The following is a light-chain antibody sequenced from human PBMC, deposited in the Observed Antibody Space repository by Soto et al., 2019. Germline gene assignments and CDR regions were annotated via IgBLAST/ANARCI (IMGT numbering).Light chain of an antibody. Sequence: DIQLTQSPSSLSASVGDRITISCRASQSIDIYLTWYQQRPVKAPKLLIYSASTLQSGVPSRFSGNGSGTDFTLIIRGLQPEDFATYYCQQSSSPFLTFAGGTKVEIK. V-gene: IGKV1-39*01. CDR3: QQSSSPFLT. CDR1: QSIDIY. J-gene: IGKJ4*01. CDR2: SAS.